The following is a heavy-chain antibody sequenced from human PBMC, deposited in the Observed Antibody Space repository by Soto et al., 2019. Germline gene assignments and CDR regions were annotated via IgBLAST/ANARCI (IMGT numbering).Heavy chain of an antibody. CDR1: GFTFSDYY. CDR3: ATGSHYDILTGYYGY. J-gene: IGHJ4*02. CDR2: ISSSSSYT. Sequence: QVQLAESGGGLVKPGGSLRLSCAASGFTFSDYYMSWIRQAPGKGLEWVSYISSSSSYTNYADSVKGRFTISRDNAKNSLYLQMNSLRAEDTAVYYCATGSHYDILTGYYGYWGQGTLVTVSS. D-gene: IGHD3-9*01. V-gene: IGHV3-11*05.